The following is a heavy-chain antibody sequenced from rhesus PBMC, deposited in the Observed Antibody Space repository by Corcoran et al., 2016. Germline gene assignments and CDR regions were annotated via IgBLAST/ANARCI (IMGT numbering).Heavy chain of an antibody. CDR3: ACATVAANPVYDSDY. CDR2: SYWCSRIT. CDR1: GGTMNGGYD. V-gene: IGHV4-76*01. J-gene: IGHJ4*01. D-gene: IGHD4-29*01. Sequence: QVQLQESGPGVVKPSETLSLTCGVSGGTMNGGYDWRWIRQPPRTGLKRIGCSYWCSRITNNNPSRTNRVTMPKDASRNQLALKRSPVTVADTAVYYCACATVAANPVYDSDYWGQRGLVTVSS.